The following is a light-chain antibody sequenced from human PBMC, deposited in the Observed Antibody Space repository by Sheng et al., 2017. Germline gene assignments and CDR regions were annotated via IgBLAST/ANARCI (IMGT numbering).Light chain of an antibody. Sequence: DIVMTQSPDSLAVSLGERATFNCKSSQSLLYTSNNLNYLAWYQQKPGQPPQLLIYWASTRESGVPDRFSGSGSGTDFTLTISSLQAEDVAVYFCHQYLRIPXTFGQGTKVEIK. J-gene: IGKJ1*01. CDR1: QSLLYTSNNLNY. V-gene: IGKV4-1*01. CDR3: HQYLRIPXT. CDR2: WAS.